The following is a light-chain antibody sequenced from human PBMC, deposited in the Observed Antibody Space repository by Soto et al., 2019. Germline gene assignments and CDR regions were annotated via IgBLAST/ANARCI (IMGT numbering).Light chain of an antibody. J-gene: IGKJ4*01. CDR2: AAS. Sequence: DLQMTQSPSSVAASVGDRVTITCRASRAISTWLAWFQQKPGKAPKLLIYAASTLQSGVPSRFSGSGSGTDFTLTISSLQPEDFAIYYCQQANNFPRTFGGGTKVEIK. V-gene: IGKV1-12*01. CDR3: QQANNFPRT. CDR1: RAISTW.